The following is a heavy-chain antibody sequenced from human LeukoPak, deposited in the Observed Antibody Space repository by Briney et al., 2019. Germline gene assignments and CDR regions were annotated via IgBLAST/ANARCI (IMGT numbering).Heavy chain of an antibody. CDR3: ARDIVPAALYYGMDV. CDR2: ISYDGSNK. CDR1: GFTFSSYA. J-gene: IGHJ6*02. D-gene: IGHD2-2*01. V-gene: IGHV3-30-3*01. Sequence: PGRSLRLSCAASGFTFSSYAMHWVRQAPGKGLEWVAVISYDGSNKYYADSVKGRFPISRDNSKNTLYLQMNSLRAEDTAVYYCARDIVPAALYYGMDVWGQGTTVTVSS.